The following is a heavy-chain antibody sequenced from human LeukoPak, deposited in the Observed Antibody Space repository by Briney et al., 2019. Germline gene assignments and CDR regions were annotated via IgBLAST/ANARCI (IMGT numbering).Heavy chain of an antibody. Sequence: PGGSLRLSCAASGFTFSNYGFHWVRQAPGKGLEWVTLIWYDGSNKYYAGSVKGRFTISRDNSKNTLYLQMNSLRAEDTAVYYCARSRGYRYGYFYYGMDVWGQGTTVTVSS. D-gene: IGHD5-18*01. V-gene: IGHV3-33*01. CDR1: GFTFSNYG. CDR3: ARSRGYRYGYFYYGMDV. J-gene: IGHJ6*02. CDR2: IWYDGSNK.